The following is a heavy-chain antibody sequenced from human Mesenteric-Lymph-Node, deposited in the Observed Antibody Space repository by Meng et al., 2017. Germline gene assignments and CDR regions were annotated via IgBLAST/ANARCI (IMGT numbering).Heavy chain of an antibody. CDR2: INHSGNT. V-gene: IGHV4-34*01. CDR3: ARGRFGDAANSYNWFDP. Sequence: QAQLQQWGAGLLQPSETLSLTCGVSGGGFNGDDWSWIRQPTGKGLEWIAEINHSGNTNYNPSLKSRVTISVDRSNNQFSLRLKSVSAADTAVYYCARGRFGDAANSYNWFDPWGQGTLVTVSS. D-gene: IGHD3-10*01. J-gene: IGHJ5*02. CDR1: GGGFNGDD.